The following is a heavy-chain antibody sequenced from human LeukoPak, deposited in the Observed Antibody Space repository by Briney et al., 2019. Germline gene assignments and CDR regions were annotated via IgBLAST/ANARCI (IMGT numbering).Heavy chain of an antibody. V-gene: IGHV4-39*01. CDR2: IYYSGST. CDR1: GGSISSSSYY. Sequence: SETLSLTCTVSGGSISSSSYYWGWIRQPPGKGLEWIGSIYYSGSTYYNPSLKSRVTISVDTSKNQFSLKLSSVTAADTAVYYCASFGTTNDYYYYYMDVWGKRTTVTVSS. J-gene: IGHJ6*03. D-gene: IGHD3/OR15-3a*01. CDR3: ASFGTTNDYYYYYMDV.